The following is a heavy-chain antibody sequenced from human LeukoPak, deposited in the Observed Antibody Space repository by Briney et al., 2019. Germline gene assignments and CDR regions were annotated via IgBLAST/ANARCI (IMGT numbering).Heavy chain of an antibody. CDR1: GGSISSYY. V-gene: IGHV4-59*12. J-gene: IGHJ3*02. CDR2: IYYSGST. Sequence: SETLSLTCTVSGGSISSYYWSWIRQPPGKGLEWIGYIYYSGSTNYNPSLKSRVTISVDTSKNQFSLKLSSVTAADTAVYYCARDYSSGWYDAFDIWGQGTMATVSS. D-gene: IGHD6-19*01. CDR3: ARDYSSGWYDAFDI.